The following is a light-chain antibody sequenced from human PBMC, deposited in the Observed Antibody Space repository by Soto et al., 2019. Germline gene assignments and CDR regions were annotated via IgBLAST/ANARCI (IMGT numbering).Light chain of an antibody. Sequence: EIVLTQSPGTLSLSPGERDTLSCRASQSVSSSYLAWYQQKHGQAPRLLIYGASSRATGIPDRFSGSGSGTDFTLTISRLEPEDFAVYYCQQYGSTATFGQGTKV. J-gene: IGKJ1*01. CDR3: QQYGSTAT. CDR1: QSVSSSY. V-gene: IGKV3-20*01. CDR2: GAS.